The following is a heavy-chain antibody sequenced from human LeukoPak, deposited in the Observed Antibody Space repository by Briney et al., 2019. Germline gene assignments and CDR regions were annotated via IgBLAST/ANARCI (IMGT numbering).Heavy chain of an antibody. CDR3: ARDLEPRRHLDY. D-gene: IGHD1-14*01. Sequence: GASVKVSCKASGYTFTSYGISWVRQAPGQGLEWMGWISAYNGNANYAQKLQGRVTMTTDTSTSTAYMELRSLRSDDTAAYYCARDLEPRRHLDYWGQGTLVTVSS. J-gene: IGHJ4*02. CDR1: GYTFTSYG. CDR2: ISAYNGNA. V-gene: IGHV1-18*01.